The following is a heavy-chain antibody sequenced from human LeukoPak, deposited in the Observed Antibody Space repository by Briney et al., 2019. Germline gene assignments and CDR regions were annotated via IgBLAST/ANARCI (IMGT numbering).Heavy chain of an antibody. Sequence: SETLSLTCAVYGGSFSGYYWSWLRQPPGKGLEWIGEINHSGSNTYNPSLKSRVTISVDTSKNQFSLKLSSVTAADTAVYYCARGGNYYSSPWGQGSLVTVSS. CDR2: INHSGSN. D-gene: IGHD3-10*01. CDR1: GGSFSGYY. CDR3: ARGGNYYSSP. J-gene: IGHJ4*02. V-gene: IGHV4-34*01.